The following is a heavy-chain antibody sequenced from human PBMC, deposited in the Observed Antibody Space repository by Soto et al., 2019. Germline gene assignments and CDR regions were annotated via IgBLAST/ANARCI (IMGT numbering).Heavy chain of an antibody. CDR2: IKEHGSET. CDR3: ATHSRFKKDY. CDR1: ELTFRNEW. Sequence: EVQLVESGGDLVQPGGSLRLSCVVSELTFRNEWMTWVRQAPGKGLEWVANIKEHGSETYYVDSVKGRFIISRDNAKNSLFLQMNSLRAEDTAVYYCATHSRFKKDYWGQGTLVTVSS. D-gene: IGHD3-3*01. J-gene: IGHJ4*02. V-gene: IGHV3-7*02.